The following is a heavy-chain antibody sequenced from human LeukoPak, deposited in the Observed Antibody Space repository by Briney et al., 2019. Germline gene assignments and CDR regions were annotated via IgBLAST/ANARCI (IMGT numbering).Heavy chain of an antibody. CDR3: VRVKGSYFDY. CDR2: ISSSGSAI. V-gene: IGHV3-48*01. J-gene: IGHJ4*02. D-gene: IGHD2-15*01. Sequence: PGGSLGLSCAAAGFPLSSYSINWVSQAQGKGLEWVSYISSSGSAIYYVDSVKGRFTVSRDNAKNSLFLQMNSPRAEDTAVYYCVRVKGSYFDYWGQGALVTVSS. CDR1: GFPLSSYS.